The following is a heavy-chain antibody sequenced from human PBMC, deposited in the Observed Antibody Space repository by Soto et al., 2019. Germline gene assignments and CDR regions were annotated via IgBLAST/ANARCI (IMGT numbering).Heavy chain of an antibody. CDR2: ISNDGNDK. J-gene: IGHJ4*02. V-gene: IGHV3-30*04. D-gene: IGHD3-3*01. CDR3: XXLXXWSWRDXXSFDF. Sequence: QVQLVESGGGVVQSGRSLRLSCAASGFTFSSYAMHWVRQRPGKGLEWVAVISNDGNDKHYADSVKGRSTISRDNPRNTLYLLMDGLRPEDTAVYYCXXLXXWSWRDXXSFDFWGQGTLVTVSS. CDR1: GFTFSSYA.